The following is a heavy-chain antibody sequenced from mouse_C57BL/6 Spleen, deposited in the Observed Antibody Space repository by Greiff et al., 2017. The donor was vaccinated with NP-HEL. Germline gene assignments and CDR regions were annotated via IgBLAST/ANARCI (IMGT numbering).Heavy chain of an antibody. V-gene: IGHV1-64*01. CDR2: IHPNSGST. D-gene: IGHD2-4*01. Sequence: VQLQESGAELVKPGASVKLSCKASGYTFTSYWMHWVKQRPGQGLEWIGMIHPNSGSTNYNEKFKSKATLTVDKSSSTAYMQLSSLTSEDSAVYYCARGGDYYYFDYWGQGTTLTVSS. J-gene: IGHJ2*01. CDR1: GYTFTSYW. CDR3: ARGGDYYYFDY.